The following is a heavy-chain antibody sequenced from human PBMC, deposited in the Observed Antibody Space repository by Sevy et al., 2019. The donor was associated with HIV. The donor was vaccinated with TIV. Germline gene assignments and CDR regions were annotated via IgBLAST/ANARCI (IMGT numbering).Heavy chain of an antibody. J-gene: IGHJ4*02. CDR1: GFTFSSYS. D-gene: IGHD2-2*01. CDR2: ISSSSSYI. V-gene: IGHV3-21*01. CDR3: ARGVVVVPAAFDY. Sequence: GGSLRLSCAASGFTFSSYSMNWVRQAPGKGLEWVSSISSSSSYIYYADSVKGRFTISRDNAKNSLYLQMNSLGAEDTAVYYCARGVVVVPAAFDYWGQGTLVTVSS.